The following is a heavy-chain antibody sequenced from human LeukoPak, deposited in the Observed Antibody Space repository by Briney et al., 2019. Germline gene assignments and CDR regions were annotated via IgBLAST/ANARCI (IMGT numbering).Heavy chain of an antibody. CDR3: ARGGGRSYSDAFDI. J-gene: IGHJ3*02. Sequence: PGGSLRLSCAASGFTFSSSNMHWVRQAPGRGLEWLSFISVSSTAAQYADSVKGRFTISRDIGRKSLYLQMNSLRDEDTAVYYCARGGGRSYSDAFDIWGQGTVVTVSS. D-gene: IGHD1-26*01. CDR1: GFTFSSSN. CDR2: ISVSSTAA. V-gene: IGHV3-48*02.